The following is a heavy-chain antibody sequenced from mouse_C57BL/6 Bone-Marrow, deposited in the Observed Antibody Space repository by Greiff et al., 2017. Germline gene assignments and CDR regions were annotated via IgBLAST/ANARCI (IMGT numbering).Heavy chain of an antibody. V-gene: IGHV1-39*01. CDR1: GYSFTDYN. Sequence: VQLQQSGPELVKPGASVKISCKASGYSFTDYNMNWVKQSNGKSLEWIGVINPNYGTTSYNQKFKGKATLTVDKSSSTAYMHLHSLTSEDSALCYSARGYDYDYAMCYWGQGTSVTVSS. D-gene: IGHD2-4*01. CDR3: ARGYDYDYAMCY. J-gene: IGHJ4*01. CDR2: INPNYGTT.